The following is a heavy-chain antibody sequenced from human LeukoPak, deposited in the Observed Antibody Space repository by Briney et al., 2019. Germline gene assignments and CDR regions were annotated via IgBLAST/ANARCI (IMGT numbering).Heavy chain of an antibody. CDR2: INPSGGST. Sequence: ASVKVSCKASGYTFTGYYMHWVRQAPGQGLEWMGIINPSGGSTSYAQKFQGRVTMTRDTSTSTVYMELSSLRSEDTAVYYCARALSSSGPSRRYYYYGMDVWGQGTTVTVSS. D-gene: IGHD3-22*01. V-gene: IGHV1-46*01. CDR1: GYTFTGYY. CDR3: ARALSSSGPSRRYYYYGMDV. J-gene: IGHJ6*02.